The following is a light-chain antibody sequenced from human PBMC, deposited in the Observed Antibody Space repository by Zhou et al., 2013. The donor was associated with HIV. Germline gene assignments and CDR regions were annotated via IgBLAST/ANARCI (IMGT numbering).Light chain of an antibody. CDR2: GAS. Sequence: EIVMTQSPATLSVSPGERAILSCRASQSLNINLAWYQHKPGQAPRLLIYGASTRATNIPPRFSGGGSGTGFTLTISSLQSEDFAVYYCQQYNDWPRTFGQGTKVEI. J-gene: IGKJ1*01. CDR1: QSLNIN. CDR3: QQYNDWPRT. V-gene: IGKV3-15*01.